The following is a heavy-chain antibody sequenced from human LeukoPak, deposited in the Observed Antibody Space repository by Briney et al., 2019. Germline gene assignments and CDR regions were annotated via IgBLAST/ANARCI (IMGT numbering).Heavy chain of an antibody. V-gene: IGHV3-23*01. Sequence: GGSLRLSCAASGFTFSSYAMSWVRQAQGKGLEWVSTITDNGGSTFYAGSVEGRFTISRDSSKNTLYLQMNSLRAEDTAVYHCAKDQRHWYFDIWGQGTMVTVSS. D-gene: IGHD1-1*01. CDR2: ITDNGGST. CDR3: AKDQRHWYFDI. J-gene: IGHJ3*02. CDR1: GFTFSSYA.